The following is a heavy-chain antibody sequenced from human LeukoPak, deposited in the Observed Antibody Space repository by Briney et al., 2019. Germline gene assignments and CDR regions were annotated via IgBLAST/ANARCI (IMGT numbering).Heavy chain of an antibody. V-gene: IGHV4-34*01. CDR3: ARGILTGYYRRYYYGMDV. D-gene: IGHD3-9*01. Sequence: SETLSLTCAVYGGSFSGYYWSWIRQPPGKGLEWIGGINHSGSTNYNPSLKSRVTISVDTSKNQFSLKLSSVTAADTAVYYCARGILTGYYRRYYYGMDVWGQGTTVTVSS. J-gene: IGHJ6*02. CDR1: GGSFSGYY. CDR2: INHSGST.